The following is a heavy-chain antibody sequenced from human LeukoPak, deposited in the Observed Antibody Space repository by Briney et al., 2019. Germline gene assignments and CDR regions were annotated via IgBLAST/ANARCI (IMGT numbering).Heavy chain of an antibody. CDR3: TRGQDFWSGYYIYYYYGMDV. Sequence: PGGSLRLSCAASGFTFSGYPIHWVRQAPGKGLEWVGFIRSKAYGGTTEYAASVKGRFTISRDDSKSIAYLQMNSLKTEDTAVYYCTRGQDFWSGYYIYYYYGMDVWGQGTTVTVSS. CDR1: GFTFSGYP. V-gene: IGHV3-49*04. J-gene: IGHJ6*02. D-gene: IGHD3-3*01. CDR2: IRSKAYGGTT.